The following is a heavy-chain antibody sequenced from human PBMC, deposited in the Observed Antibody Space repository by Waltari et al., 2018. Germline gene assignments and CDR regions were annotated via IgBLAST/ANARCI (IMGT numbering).Heavy chain of an antibody. Sequence: EVQLVESGGGLVQPGGSLRLSCAASGFTFSSYWMSWVRQAPGKGLEWLANIKQDGSEKYYVDSVKCRFTISRDNAKNSLYLQMNSLRAEDTAVYYCAREDSSGYYDYWGQGTLVTVSS. CDR2: IKQDGSEK. V-gene: IGHV3-7*01. CDR1: GFTFSSYW. D-gene: IGHD3-22*01. J-gene: IGHJ4*02. CDR3: AREDSSGYYDY.